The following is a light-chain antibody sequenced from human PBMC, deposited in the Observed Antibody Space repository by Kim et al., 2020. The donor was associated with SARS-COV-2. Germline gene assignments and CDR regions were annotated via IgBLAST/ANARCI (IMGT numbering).Light chain of an antibody. CDR2: SAS. CDR1: QGISSN. V-gene: IGKV3-15*01. CDR3: QQYDNWPYT. Sequence: EIVMTQSPVTLSVTPGEGATLSCRASQGISSNLAWYQQKPGQAPRLLMSSASTRATGIPARFGGSGSGTDFALTISGLQSDDFALYYCQQYDNWPYTFGQGTKLEIK. J-gene: IGKJ2*01.